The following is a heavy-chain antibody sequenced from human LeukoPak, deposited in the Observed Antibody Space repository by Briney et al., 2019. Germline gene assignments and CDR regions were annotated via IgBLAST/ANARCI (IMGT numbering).Heavy chain of an antibody. D-gene: IGHD6-6*01. CDR3: ARTPIAARQIDY. CDR1: GFTFSSYA. Sequence: GGSLRLSCAASGFTFSSYAMHWVRQAPGKGLEWVAVISYDGSNKYYADSVKGRFTISRDNSKNTLYLQMNSLRAEDTAVYYCARTPIAARQIDYWGRGTLVTVSS. V-gene: IGHV3-30-3*01. J-gene: IGHJ4*02. CDR2: ISYDGSNK.